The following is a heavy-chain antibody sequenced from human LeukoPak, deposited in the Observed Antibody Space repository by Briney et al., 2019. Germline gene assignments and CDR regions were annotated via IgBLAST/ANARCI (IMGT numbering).Heavy chain of an antibody. CDR3: TTLPTYYGMLSGYPFDY. J-gene: IGHJ4*02. CDR2: IKTKSDGGAS. CDR1: GFTFSKAW. Sequence: GGSLRLSCAASGFTFSKAWMNWVRQAPGKGLEWVGRIKTKSDGGASAYAAPVKGRFTIAIDDSKNMLFLQMNSLKTEDTAVYYCTTLPTYYGMLSGYPFDYWGQGTLVTVSS. V-gene: IGHV3-15*01. D-gene: IGHD3-9*01.